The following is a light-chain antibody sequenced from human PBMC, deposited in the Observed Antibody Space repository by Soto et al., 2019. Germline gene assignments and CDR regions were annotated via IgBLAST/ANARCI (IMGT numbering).Light chain of an antibody. CDR1: GSDVGGFDY. Sequence: QPASVSGSLGQSVTISCAGTGSDVGGFDYVSWYQQHPGKAPKLIIYDVTTGSSGVSNRFSGSKSGNTASLTISGLQAEDESDFYCTSYTNTGPFVFGSGTKLTVL. CDR2: DVT. V-gene: IGLV2-14*01. CDR3: TSYTNTGPFV. J-gene: IGLJ6*01.